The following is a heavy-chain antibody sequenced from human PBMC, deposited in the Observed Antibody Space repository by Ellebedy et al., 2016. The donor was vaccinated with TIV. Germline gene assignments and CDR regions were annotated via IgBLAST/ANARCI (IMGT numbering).Heavy chain of an antibody. J-gene: IGHJ3*02. CDR3: ARDLPYDYVWGSYRAALAFDI. CDR1: GFSFSHYW. CDR2: IKQDGGER. Sequence: GESLKISCVASGFSFSHYWMAWVRQAPGKGPEWVANIKQDGGERYYVDSVKGRFIISRDNAKNSLDLQMNSLRAEDTAVYYCARDLPYDYVWGSYRAALAFDIWGQGTMVTVSS. D-gene: IGHD3-16*02. V-gene: IGHV3-7*01.